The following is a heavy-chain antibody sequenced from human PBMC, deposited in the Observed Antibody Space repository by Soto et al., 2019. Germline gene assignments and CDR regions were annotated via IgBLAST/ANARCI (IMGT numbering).Heavy chain of an antibody. Sequence: QVQLQQWGAGLLKPSETLSLTCAVYGGPFSGYYWSWIRQPPGKGLEWIGEINHSGRANYTPSLKTRVTISEDTSKNQFSLNVTSVTAADTAVYYCARGQYHDVLTGYRNGVFDYWGQGTLVTVSS. D-gene: IGHD3-9*01. CDR1: GGPFSGYY. J-gene: IGHJ4*02. V-gene: IGHV4-34*01. CDR3: ARGQYHDVLTGYRNGVFDY. CDR2: INHSGRA.